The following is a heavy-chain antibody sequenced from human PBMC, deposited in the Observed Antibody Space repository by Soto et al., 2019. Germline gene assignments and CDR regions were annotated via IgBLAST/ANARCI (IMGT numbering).Heavy chain of an antibody. CDR2: VAYSVST. D-gene: IGHD2-2*01. V-gene: IGHV4-39*01. J-gene: IGHJ4*02. CDR1: GGSISNYY. CDR3: VRHMSTSWYSSFDY. Sequence: PSETLSLTCTVSGGSISNYYWAWIRQPPGRGLEWIGSVAYSVSTNYDASLKSRITISVDTSKNHLSLRVDSVTATDTAVFYCVRHMSTSWYSSFDYWGQGTPVTVSS.